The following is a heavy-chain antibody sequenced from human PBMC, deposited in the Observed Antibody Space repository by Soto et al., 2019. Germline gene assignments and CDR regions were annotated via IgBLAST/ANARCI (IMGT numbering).Heavy chain of an antibody. CDR2: IIPIFGTA. D-gene: IGHD2-2*02. CDR1: GGTFSSYA. J-gene: IGHJ4*02. V-gene: IGHV1-69*13. Sequence: SVKVSCKASGGTFSSYAISWVRQAPGQGLEWMGGIIPIFGTANYAQKFQGRVTITADESTSTAYMELSSLRSEDTAVYYCARSSWGYCSSTSCYNYFDYWGQGTLVTVSS. CDR3: ARSSWGYCSSTSCYNYFDY.